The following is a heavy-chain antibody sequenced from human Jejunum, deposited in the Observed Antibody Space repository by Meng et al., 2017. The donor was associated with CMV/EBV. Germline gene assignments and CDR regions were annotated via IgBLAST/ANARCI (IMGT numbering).Heavy chain of an antibody. Sequence: FSSYAMSWVRQAPGKGLEWVSAISGSGGSTYYADSVKGRFTISRDNSNNTLYLQMNGLRAEDTAKYYCAKATDIVVVVAAYGLDVWGQGTTVTVSS. J-gene: IGHJ6*02. V-gene: IGHV3-23*01. CDR2: ISGSGGST. D-gene: IGHD2-15*01. CDR1: FSSYA. CDR3: AKATDIVVVVAAYGLDV.